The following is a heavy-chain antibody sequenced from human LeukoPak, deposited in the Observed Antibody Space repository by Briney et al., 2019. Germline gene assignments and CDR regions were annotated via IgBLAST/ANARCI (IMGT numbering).Heavy chain of an antibody. V-gene: IGHV4-39*01. CDR3: ARVSENGSSSWYYYYYYYMDV. CDR2: IYYSGST. Sequence: SETLSLTCSVSGDSISTSSSYWGWIRQPPGKGLEWIGSIYYSGSTYYNTSLKSRVTISVDTSKNQFSLKLNSVTAADTAVYYCARVSENGSSSWYYYYYYYMDVWGKGTTVTVSS. D-gene: IGHD6-13*01. J-gene: IGHJ6*03. CDR1: GDSISTSSSY.